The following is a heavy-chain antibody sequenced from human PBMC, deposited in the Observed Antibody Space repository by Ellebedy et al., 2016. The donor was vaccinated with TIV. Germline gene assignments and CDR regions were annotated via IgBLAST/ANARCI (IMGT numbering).Heavy chain of an antibody. J-gene: IGHJ6*02. Sequence: GGSLRLSCAVSGFSFSSYWMSWVRQAPGKGLEWVANIRQDGSKNYVDSVKGRFTISRDNAKNSVYLRMNTLRVEDAAVYHCVRDGAYGDYSPGYYDMDVWGQGTTVTVSS. CDR3: VRDGAYGDYSPGYYDMDV. D-gene: IGHD3-22*01. V-gene: IGHV3-7*03. CDR1: GFSFSSYW. CDR2: IRQDGSK.